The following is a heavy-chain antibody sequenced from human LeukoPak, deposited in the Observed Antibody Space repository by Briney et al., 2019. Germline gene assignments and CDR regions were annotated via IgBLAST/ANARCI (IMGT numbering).Heavy chain of an antibody. CDR1: GFXVSSSY. D-gene: IGHD2-8*02. V-gene: IGHV3-53*01. CDR3: ARDQRLTGP. J-gene: IGHJ5*02. CDR2: IYSGGST. Sequence: GGSLRLSCAASGFXVSSSYISWVRQAPGKGLEWVSSIYSGGSTYYAASVKGRFTISRDNSKNMLFPQMNSLRAEDTALYYCARDQRLTGPWGQGTLVTVSS.